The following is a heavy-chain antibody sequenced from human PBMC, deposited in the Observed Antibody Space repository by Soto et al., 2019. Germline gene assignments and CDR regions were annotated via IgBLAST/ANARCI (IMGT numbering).Heavy chain of an antibody. D-gene: IGHD2-15*01. Sequence: EVQLVESGGGLVQPGGSLRLSCAASGFTFSSYWMHWVRQAPGKGLVWVSRINSDGSSTTYADSVKGRFTISRDNAKNPLDLQLNSLRAEDTAVYYCARDQGYCSGGSCYVAGYWGQGTLVTVSS. CDR1: GFTFSSYW. J-gene: IGHJ4*02. CDR3: ARDQGYCSGGSCYVAGY. CDR2: INSDGSST. V-gene: IGHV3-74*01.